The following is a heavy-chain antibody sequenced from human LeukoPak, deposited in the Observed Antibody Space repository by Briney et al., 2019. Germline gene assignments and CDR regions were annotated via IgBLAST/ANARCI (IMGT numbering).Heavy chain of an antibody. D-gene: IGHD3-10*01. CDR2: IRSKANSYAT. V-gene: IGHV3-73*01. Sequence: SGGSLKLSCAASGFTFSGSAMHWVRQASGKGLEWVGRIRSKANSYATAYAASVKGRFTISRDDSKNTAYLQMNSLKTEDAAVYYCTSTIYGSGSYPFDYWGQGILVTVSS. CDR1: GFTFSGSA. CDR3: TSTIYGSGSYPFDY. J-gene: IGHJ4*02.